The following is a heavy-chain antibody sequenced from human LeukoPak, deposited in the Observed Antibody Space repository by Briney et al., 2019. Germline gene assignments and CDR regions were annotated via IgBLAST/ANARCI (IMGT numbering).Heavy chain of an antibody. D-gene: IGHD1-26*01. CDR3: ARVAVGATFDAFDI. V-gene: IGHV3-7*01. CDR2: IKQDGSEK. CDR1: GFTFSTYW. Sequence: GGSLRLSCAASGFTFSTYWMSWVRQAPGKGLEGVANIKQDGSEKYYVDSVKGRFTISRDNAKNSLYLQMNSLRAEDTAVYYCARVAVGATFDAFDIWGQGTMVTVSS. J-gene: IGHJ3*02.